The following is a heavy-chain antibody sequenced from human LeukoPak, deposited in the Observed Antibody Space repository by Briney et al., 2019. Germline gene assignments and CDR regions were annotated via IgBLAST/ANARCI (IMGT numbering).Heavy chain of an antibody. CDR3: ASHQGEKGIAAAGPNWFDP. D-gene: IGHD6-13*01. CDR2: ISGSGGST. J-gene: IGHJ5*02. CDR1: GFTFSSYA. V-gene: IGHV3-23*01. Sequence: GGSLRLSCAASGFTFSSYAMSWVRQAPGKGLEWVSAISGSGGSTYYADSVKGRFTISRDNSKNTLYLQMNSLRAEDTAVYYCASHQGEKGIAAAGPNWFDPWGQGTLVTVSS.